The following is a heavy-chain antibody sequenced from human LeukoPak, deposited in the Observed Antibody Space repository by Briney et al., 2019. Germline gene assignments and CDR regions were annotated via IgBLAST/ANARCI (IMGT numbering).Heavy chain of an antibody. V-gene: IGHV3-23*01. CDR1: GFTFSSYA. J-gene: IGHJ4*02. D-gene: IGHD6-13*01. CDR3: ATPRGTYSSSWYSFRYFDY. Sequence: GGSLRLSCAASGFTFSSYAMSWVRQAPGKGLEWVSAISGSGGSTYYADSVKGRFTISRDNSKNTLYLQMNSLRAEGTAVYYCATPRGTYSSSWYSFRYFDYWGQGTLVTVSS. CDR2: ISGSGGST.